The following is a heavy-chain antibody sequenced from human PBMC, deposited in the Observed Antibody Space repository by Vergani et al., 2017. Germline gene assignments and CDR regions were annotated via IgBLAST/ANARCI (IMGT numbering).Heavy chain of an antibody. V-gene: IGHV3-30*02. D-gene: IGHD3-10*01. CDR1: GFTFSNYG. J-gene: IGHJ4*02. CDR2: IRYDGSNT. CDR3: AKEWGYYGSGTFDY. Sequence: QVQLVESGGGVVQPGGSLRLSCGASGFTFSNYGMHWVRQAPGKGLEWVTFIRYDGSNTYYADSVKGRFTISRDNSKNTLYLQMNSLRAEDTAVYYCAKEWGYYGSGTFDYWGQGTLVTVSS.